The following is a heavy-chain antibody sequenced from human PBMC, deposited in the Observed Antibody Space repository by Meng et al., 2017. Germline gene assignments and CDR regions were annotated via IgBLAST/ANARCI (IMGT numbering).Heavy chain of an antibody. Sequence: GGSLRLSCAASGFTFSDYYMSWIRQAPGKGLEWVSAISGIGGSTYYADSVKGRFTISRDNSKNSLYLRMNSLRAEDTAVYYCAKPPLRELLHGPFNGWFDPWGQGTLVTVSS. CDR3: AKPPLRELLHGPFNGWFDP. CDR2: ISGIGGST. V-gene: IGHV3-23*01. J-gene: IGHJ5*02. CDR1: GFTFSDYY. D-gene: IGHD1-26*01.